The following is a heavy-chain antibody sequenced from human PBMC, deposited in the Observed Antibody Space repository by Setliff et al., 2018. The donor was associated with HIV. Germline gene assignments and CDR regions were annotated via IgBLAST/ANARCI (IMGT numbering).Heavy chain of an antibody. J-gene: IGHJ4*02. D-gene: IGHD6-19*01. V-gene: IGHV4-34*01. Sequence: PSETLSLTCAVYGGSFSGYFWSWIRQSPGKGLEWIGEFNHSGSTNYNPSLRSRVTISVDTSKNQFSLKLNSVTAADTAVYYCASGREAVAGALHFDYWGQGPLVTVSS. CDR1: GGSFSGYF. CDR3: ASGREAVAGALHFDY. CDR2: FNHSGST.